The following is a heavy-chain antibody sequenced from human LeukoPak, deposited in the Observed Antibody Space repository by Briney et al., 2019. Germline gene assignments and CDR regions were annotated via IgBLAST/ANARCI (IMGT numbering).Heavy chain of an antibody. CDR1: GDSVSRKAVA. V-gene: IGHV6-1*01. J-gene: IGHJ3*02. CDR3: ARGSNSAFDI. CDR2: AYSGSN. Sequence: SQTLSLTCAISGDSVSRKAVAWNWIRQSPSRGLEWLGRAYSGSNDYAVSVKGRITINADTSKNQFSLPLNSVTPEDTAVYYCARGSNSAFDIWGLGTTVTVSS. D-gene: IGHD2-8*01.